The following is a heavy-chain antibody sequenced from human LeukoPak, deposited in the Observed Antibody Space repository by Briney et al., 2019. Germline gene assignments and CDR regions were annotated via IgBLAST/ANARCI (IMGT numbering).Heavy chain of an antibody. V-gene: IGHV3-21*01. J-gene: IGHJ4*02. CDR3: ARDLSSVPNYYDSSGYYQHPPFDY. CDR1: GFTFSSYC. D-gene: IGHD3-22*01. Sequence: GGSLRLSCAASGFTFSSYCMNWVRQAPGKGLEWVSSISSSSSYIYYADSVKGRFTISRDNAKNSLYLQMNSLRAEDTAVYYCARDLSSVPNYYDSSGYYQHPPFDYWGQGTLVTVSS. CDR2: ISSSSSYI.